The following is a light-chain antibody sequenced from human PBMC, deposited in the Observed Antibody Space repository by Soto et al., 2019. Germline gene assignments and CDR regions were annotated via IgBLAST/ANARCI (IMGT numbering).Light chain of an antibody. V-gene: IGLV2-18*02. CDR3: SSYTSSSTYV. Sequence: QSALTQPPSVSGSPGQSVAISCTGTSSDVGSSNGVSWYQQPPGTAPKLMIYDVSNRPSVVPDRFSGSKSGNTASLTIAGLQAEDEADYYCSSYTSSSTYVFGTGTKLTVL. CDR2: DVS. J-gene: IGLJ1*01. CDR1: SSDVGSSNG.